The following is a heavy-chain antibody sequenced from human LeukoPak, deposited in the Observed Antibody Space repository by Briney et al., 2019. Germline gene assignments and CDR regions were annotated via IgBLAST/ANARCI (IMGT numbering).Heavy chain of an antibody. D-gene: IGHD2-15*01. CDR3: ALGYCSGGSCTYYYYYGMDV. Sequence: PGGSLRLSCAASGFTFSDYNMIWIRQAPGKGLEWVAVISYDGSNKYYADSVKGRFTISRDNSKNTLYLQMNSLRAEDTAVYYCALGYCSGGSCTYYYYYGMDVWGQGTTVTVSS. J-gene: IGHJ6*02. CDR2: ISYDGSNK. V-gene: IGHV3-30*03. CDR1: GFTFSDYN.